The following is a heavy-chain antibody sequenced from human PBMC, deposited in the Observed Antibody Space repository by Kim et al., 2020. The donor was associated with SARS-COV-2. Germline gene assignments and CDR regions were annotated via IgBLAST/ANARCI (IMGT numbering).Heavy chain of an antibody. CDR2: ISGSGAAT. V-gene: IGHV3-23*01. J-gene: IGHJ4*02. D-gene: IGHD1-26*01. CDR3: AKLSAVQRSPTAY. Sequence: GGSLRLSCAASGFTFRSYAMTWVRQAPGKGLEWVSLISGSGAATYYADSVKGRFTISRDNSKNTLYLQMNSLRADDTATYYCAKLSAVQRSPTAYWGQGT. CDR1: GFTFRSYA.